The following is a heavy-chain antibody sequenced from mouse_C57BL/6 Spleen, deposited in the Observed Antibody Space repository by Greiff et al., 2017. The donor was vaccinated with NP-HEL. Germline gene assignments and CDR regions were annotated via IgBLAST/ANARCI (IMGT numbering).Heavy chain of an antibody. V-gene: IGHV1-61*01. CDR1: GYTFTSYW. D-gene: IGHD1-1*01. CDR2: IYPSDSET. CDR3: AREGEFITTVVATRAWAMDY. Sequence: QVQLQQPGAELVRPGSSVKLSCKASGYTFTSYWMDWVKQRPGQGLEWIGNIYPSDSETHYNQKFKDKATLTVDKSSSTAYMQLSSLTSEDSAVYYCAREGEFITTVVATRAWAMDYWGQGTSVTVSS. J-gene: IGHJ4*01.